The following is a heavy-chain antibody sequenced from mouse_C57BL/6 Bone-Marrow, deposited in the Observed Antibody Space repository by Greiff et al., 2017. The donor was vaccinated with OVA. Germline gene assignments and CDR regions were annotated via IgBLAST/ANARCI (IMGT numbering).Heavy chain of an antibody. CDR1: GFSFNTYA. CDR3: VRQGYGSSFYYFDY. J-gene: IGHJ2*01. Sequence: DVQLQESGGGLVQPKGSLKLSCAASGFSFNTYAMNWVRQAPGKGLEWVARIRSKSNNYATYYADSVKDRFTISRDDSESMLYLQMNNLKTEDTAMYYCVRQGYGSSFYYFDYWGQGTTLTVSS. CDR2: IRSKSNNYAT. V-gene: IGHV10-1*01. D-gene: IGHD1-1*01.